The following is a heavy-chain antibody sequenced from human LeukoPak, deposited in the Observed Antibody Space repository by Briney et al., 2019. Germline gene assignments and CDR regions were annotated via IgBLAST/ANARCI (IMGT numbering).Heavy chain of an antibody. V-gene: IGHV5-51*01. D-gene: IGHD4-23*01. J-gene: IGHJ4*02. CDR2: IYPGDSDT. CDR1: GYSFTSYW. CDR3: ARIYGGNDFDY. Sequence: GESLKISCKDSGYSFTSYWIGWVRQMPGKGLEWMGIIYPGDSDTRYIPSFQGLVTISAAKSISTAYLQWSSLKASDTAMYYCARIYGGNDFDYWGQGTLVTVSS.